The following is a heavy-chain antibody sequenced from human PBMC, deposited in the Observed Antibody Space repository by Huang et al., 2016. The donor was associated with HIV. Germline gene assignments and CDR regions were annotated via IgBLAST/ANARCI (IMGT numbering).Heavy chain of an antibody. CDR2: IYYKGST. CDR3: ARHREGPVAYYSGWGSHLNYMDV. J-gene: IGHJ6*03. V-gene: IGHV4-39*01. Sequence: QLLLQESGPGLVKPSEALALTCAVSGGSIRSSDYHWGWIRQPPGKGLEWIGSIYYKGSTHYSPSLKSRVTIAADTSKNLFFLNLTSMTAADTAVYYCARHREGPVAYYSGWGSHLNYMDVWGRGRTVVVSS. D-gene: IGHD3-10*01. CDR1: GGSIRSSDYH.